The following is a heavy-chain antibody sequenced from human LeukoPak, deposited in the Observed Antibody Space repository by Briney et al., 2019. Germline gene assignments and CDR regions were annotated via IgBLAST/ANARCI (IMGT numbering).Heavy chain of an antibody. CDR1: AGSISSYY. Sequence: SETLSLTCTVSAGSISSYYWSWIRRPPGKRLEWIGYIYYSGSTNYNPSLKSRVTISVDTSKNQISLKLSSLTGADTAVYYCARDLGVMVRAFDIWGQGTMVTVSS. D-gene: IGHD5-18*01. CDR2: IYYSGST. J-gene: IGHJ3*02. CDR3: ARDLGVMVRAFDI. V-gene: IGHV4-59*01.